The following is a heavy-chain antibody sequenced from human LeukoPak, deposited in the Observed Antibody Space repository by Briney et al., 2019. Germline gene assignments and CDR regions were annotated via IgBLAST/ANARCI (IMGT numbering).Heavy chain of an antibody. Sequence: PGGSLRLSCVASGFTFSSYGMHWVRQAPGKGLEWVAVISNDGSNKYYADSVKGRFTISRDNSKNTLYMQMNSLRAEDTAVYYCARDHVYGGADYWGQGTLVTVSS. D-gene: IGHD5/OR15-5a*01. J-gene: IGHJ4*02. CDR2: ISNDGSNK. V-gene: IGHV3-30*03. CDR3: ARDHVYGGADY. CDR1: GFTFSSYG.